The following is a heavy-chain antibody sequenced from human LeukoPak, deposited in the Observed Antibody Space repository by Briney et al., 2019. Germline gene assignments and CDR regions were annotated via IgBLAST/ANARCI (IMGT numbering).Heavy chain of an antibody. CDR2: ISGSGGST. CDR3: AKGQGITIFGVVITGFDY. Sequence: PGGSLRLSCAASGFTFSSDAMSWVRQAPGKGLEWVSAISGSGGSTYYADSVKGRFTISRDNSKNTLYLQMNSLRAEDTAVYYCAKGQGITIFGVVITGFDYWGQGTLVTVSS. J-gene: IGHJ4*02. CDR1: GFTFSSDA. V-gene: IGHV3-23*01. D-gene: IGHD3-3*01.